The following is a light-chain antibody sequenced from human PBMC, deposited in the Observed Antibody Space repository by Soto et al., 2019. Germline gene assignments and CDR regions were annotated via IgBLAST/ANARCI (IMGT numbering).Light chain of an antibody. CDR3: SSNTSSSTYV. Sequence: QSALTQPASVSGSPGQSITISCTGTSSDVDGYNYVSWYQQHPGKAPKLMIYEVSNRPSGVSNRFSGSKSGNTASLTISGLQAEDEADYYCSSNTSSSTYVFGTGTKVTAL. V-gene: IGLV2-14*01. CDR1: SSDVDGYNY. CDR2: EVS. J-gene: IGLJ1*01.